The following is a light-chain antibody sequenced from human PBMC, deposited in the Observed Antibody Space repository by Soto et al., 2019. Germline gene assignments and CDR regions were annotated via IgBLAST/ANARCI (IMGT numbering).Light chain of an antibody. Sequence: SYELTQPPSVSVSPGQTASITCSGDKLGNKYACWYQQKPGQSPVVVIYQDSKRPSGIPERFSGSNSGNTATLTISGTQAMDDADYYCQAWDSSTAVFGGGTKLTVL. CDR3: QAWDSSTAV. CDR1: KLGNKY. J-gene: IGLJ2*01. CDR2: QDS. V-gene: IGLV3-1*01.